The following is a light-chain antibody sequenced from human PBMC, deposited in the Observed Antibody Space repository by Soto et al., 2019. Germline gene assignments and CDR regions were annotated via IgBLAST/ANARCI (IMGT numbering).Light chain of an antibody. CDR2: GAS. CDR1: QSVGSNY. V-gene: IGKV3-20*01. CDR3: QQYATWPRT. J-gene: IGKJ2*01. Sequence: EIVLTQSPGTLSLSPGERATLSCRASQSVGSNYLAWYQQKPGQAPRLLIYGASSRASGIPDRFSGSGSGTDFTLTISRLEPEDFAVYYCQQYATWPRTFGQGTKVAIQ.